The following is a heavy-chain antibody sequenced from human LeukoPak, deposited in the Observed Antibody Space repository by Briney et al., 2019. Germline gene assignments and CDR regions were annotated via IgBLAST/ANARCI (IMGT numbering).Heavy chain of an antibody. J-gene: IGHJ4*02. CDR3: ARVGYDPGDY. D-gene: IGHD1-14*01. Sequence: SETLSLTCAVYGGSFSGYYWSWIRQPPGKGLEWIGEINHSGSTNHNPSLKSRVTISVDTSKNQFSLKLSSVTAADTAVYYCARVGYDPGDYWGQGTLVTVSS. CDR2: INHSGST. V-gene: IGHV4-34*01. CDR1: GGSFSGYY.